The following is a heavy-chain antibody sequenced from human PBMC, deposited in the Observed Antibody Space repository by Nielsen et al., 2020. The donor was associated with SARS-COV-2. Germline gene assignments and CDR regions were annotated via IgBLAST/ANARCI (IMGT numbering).Heavy chain of an antibody. CDR3: ARDREYTYDAFDL. J-gene: IGHJ3*01. V-gene: IGHV3-21*01. D-gene: IGHD5-18*01. CDR2: ITYSSKSI. CDR1: GFTFSVYT. Sequence: GESLKISCTASGFTFSVYTMNWVRQAPGKGLEWVSSITYSSKSIFYADSLKGRFTISRDNAKNSLYLQLHSLRAEDTAVYYCARDREYTYDAFDLWGQGTMVTVSS.